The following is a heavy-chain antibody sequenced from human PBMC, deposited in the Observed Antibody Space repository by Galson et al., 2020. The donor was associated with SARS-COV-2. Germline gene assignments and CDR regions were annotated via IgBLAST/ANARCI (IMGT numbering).Heavy chain of an antibody. Sequence: GGSLRLSCAASGFTFSTYAMTWVRQAPGKGLECVSAISGSGGGTNYADSVKGRFPISRDNSKNTLYLHMNSLRAEDTAVYYCAKGSYDFWSGYYSGYFDSWGQGTLVTVSS. J-gene: IGHJ4*02. CDR3: AKGSYDFWSGYYSGYFDS. CDR1: GFTFSTYA. V-gene: IGHV3-23*01. CDR2: ISGSGGGT. D-gene: IGHD3-3*01.